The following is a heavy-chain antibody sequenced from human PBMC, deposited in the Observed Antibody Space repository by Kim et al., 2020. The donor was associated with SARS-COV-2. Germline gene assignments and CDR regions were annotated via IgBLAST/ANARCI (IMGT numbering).Heavy chain of an antibody. CDR3: AKDQAPGTTGELDS. D-gene: IGHD1-1*01. CDR2: LSGSGTNT. V-gene: IGHV3-23*01. Sequence: GGSLRLSCAASGFSFSSYAMSWVRQVPGKGLEWVSSLSGSGTNTYYADSAKGRFTIFRDNSKNTLYLEMSSLRAEDTALYYCAKDQAPGTTGELDSWGQGTLVTVSS. J-gene: IGHJ5*01. CDR1: GFSFSSYA.